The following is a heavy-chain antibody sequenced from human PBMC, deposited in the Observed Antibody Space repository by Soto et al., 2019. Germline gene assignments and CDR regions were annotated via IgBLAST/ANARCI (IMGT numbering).Heavy chain of an antibody. CDR3: ARIIAAAGTVGWFDP. CDR2: ISADNGNT. V-gene: IGHV1-18*01. CDR1: GYTFTSYG. J-gene: IGHJ5*02. Sequence: QVQLVQSGAEVKKPGASVKVSCKASGYTFTSYGISWVRQAPGQGLEWMGWISADNGNTNYAQKLQGRVTMTTDTSTSTAYMELRSLRSDDTAVYYCARIIAAAGTVGWFDPWGQGTLVTVSS. D-gene: IGHD6-13*01.